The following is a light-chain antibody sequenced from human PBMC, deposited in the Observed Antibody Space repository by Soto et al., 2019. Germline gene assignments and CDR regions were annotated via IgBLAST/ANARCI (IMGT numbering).Light chain of an antibody. CDR1: SNDVGRFDY. CDR2: DVN. CDR3: CSYAGSSTPYV. J-gene: IGLJ1*01. V-gene: IGLV2-11*01. Sequence: HSALTQPRSVSGSPGQSVTISCTGTSNDVGRFDYVSWYQQHPGKAPKVIIYDVNERPSGVPNRFSGSKSGNTASLTISGLQADDEADYYCCSYAGSSTPYVFGTGTKVTVL.